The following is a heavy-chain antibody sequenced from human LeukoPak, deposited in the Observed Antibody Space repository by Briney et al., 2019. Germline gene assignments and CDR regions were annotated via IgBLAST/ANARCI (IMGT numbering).Heavy chain of an antibody. J-gene: IGHJ4*02. CDR3: ARGSYSSSSDYFDY. D-gene: IGHD6-6*01. CDR2: IYHSGST. CDR1: GGSISSGGYY. V-gene: IGHV4-30-2*01. Sequence: SETLSLTCTVSGGSISSGGYYWSWIRQPPGKGLEWIGYIYHSGSTDYNPSLKSRVTISVDTSKNQFSLKLSSVTAADTAVYYCARGSYSSSSDYFDYWGQGTLVTVSS.